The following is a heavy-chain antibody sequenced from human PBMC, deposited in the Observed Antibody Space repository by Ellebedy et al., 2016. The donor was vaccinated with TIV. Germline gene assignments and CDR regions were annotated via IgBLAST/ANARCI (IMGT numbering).Heavy chain of an antibody. CDR1: GFTFSKYW. V-gene: IGHV3-74*01. J-gene: IGHJ4*02. Sequence: GESLKISCAASGFTFSKYWMHWVRQAPGQGLVWVSRISNDGRISNYADSVKGRFTISSDNAKNTLYLQMNSQRTEDTAVYYCVRGNGNYLFDYWGLGTRVTVSS. CDR2: ISNDGRIS. D-gene: IGHD1-7*01. CDR3: VRGNGNYLFDY.